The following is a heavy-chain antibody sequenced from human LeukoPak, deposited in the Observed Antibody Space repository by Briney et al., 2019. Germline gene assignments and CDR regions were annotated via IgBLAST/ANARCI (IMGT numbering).Heavy chain of an antibody. CDR2: IKPNSGGT. Sequence: GSVKVSCKASGYTFTGYYMHWVRQAPGQGLEWMGGIKPNSGGTNYAQKFQGRVTMTRDTSISTAYMELSRLRSDDTAVYYCARGGYSYGFRFAFDIWGQGTMVTVSS. J-gene: IGHJ3*02. V-gene: IGHV1-2*02. D-gene: IGHD5-18*01. CDR3: ARGGYSYGFRFAFDI. CDR1: GYTFTGYY.